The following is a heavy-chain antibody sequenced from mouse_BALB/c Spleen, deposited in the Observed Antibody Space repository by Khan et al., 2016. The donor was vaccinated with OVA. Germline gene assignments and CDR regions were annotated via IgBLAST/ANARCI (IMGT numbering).Heavy chain of an antibody. V-gene: IGHV5-6-5*01. CDR3: TRLVDY. Sequence: EVELVESGGGLVKPGGSLKLSCAASGFTFSSYAVSWVRQTPEKRLEWVASISSGGSTYYPDSVKGRFTISRDDARNILYRQMSSLRSEDTAMYYCTRLVDYWGQGTSVTVSS. CDR1: GFTFSSYA. CDR2: ISSGGST. J-gene: IGHJ4*01.